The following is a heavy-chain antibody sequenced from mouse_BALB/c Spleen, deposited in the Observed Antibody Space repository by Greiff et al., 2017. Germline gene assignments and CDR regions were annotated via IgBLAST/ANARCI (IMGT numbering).Heavy chain of an antibody. CDR3: ARGKDYDGFAY. J-gene: IGHJ3*01. D-gene: IGHD2-4*01. Sequence: EVMLVESGGGLVKPGGSLKLSCAASGFTFSSYAMSWVRQTPEKRLEWVASISSGGSTYYPDSVKGRFTISRDNARNILYLQMSSLRSEDTAMYYCARGKDYDGFAYWGQGTLVTVSA. CDR1: GFTFSSYA. V-gene: IGHV5-6-5*01. CDR2: ISSGGST.